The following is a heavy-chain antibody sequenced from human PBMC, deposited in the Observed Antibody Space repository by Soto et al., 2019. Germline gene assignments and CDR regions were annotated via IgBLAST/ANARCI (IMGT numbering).Heavy chain of an antibody. CDR1: GGSISSGGYY. Sequence: SETLSLTCTVSGGSISSGGYYWSWIRQHPGKGLEWIGYIYYSGSTYYNPSLKSRVTISVDTSKNQFSLKLGSVTAADTAVYYCARVFSDSSSFFDPWGQGTLVTVSS. CDR3: ARVFSDSSSFFDP. J-gene: IGHJ5*02. CDR2: IYYSGST. V-gene: IGHV4-31*03. D-gene: IGHD6-13*01.